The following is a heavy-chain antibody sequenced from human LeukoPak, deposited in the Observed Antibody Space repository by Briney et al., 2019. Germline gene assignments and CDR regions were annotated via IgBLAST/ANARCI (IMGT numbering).Heavy chain of an antibody. CDR1: GYTFTTYG. V-gene: IGHV1-18*01. D-gene: IGHD4-17*01. CDR2: ISAYDGLR. Sequence: ASVKVSCKASGYTFTTYGISWVRQAPGLGLEWMAWISAYDGLRNDAQKFQGRVTTTIDTSTNTAYMDLSSLRSEDTAVYYCARLSSHYGDYKVDPWGQGTLVTVSS. CDR3: ARLSSHYGDYKVDP. J-gene: IGHJ5*02.